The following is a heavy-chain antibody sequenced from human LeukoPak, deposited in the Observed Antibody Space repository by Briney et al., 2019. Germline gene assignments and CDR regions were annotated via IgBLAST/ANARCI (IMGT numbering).Heavy chain of an antibody. CDR3: ARVRDYYGSGSPLDY. D-gene: IGHD3-10*01. Sequence: ASVKVSCKASGYTFTGHYMHWVRQAPGQGLEWMGWINPNSGGTNYAQKFQGRVTMTRDTSISTAYMELSRLRSDDTAVYYCARVRDYYGSGSPLDYWGQGTLVTVSS. J-gene: IGHJ4*02. CDR1: GYTFTGHY. V-gene: IGHV1-2*02. CDR2: INPNSGGT.